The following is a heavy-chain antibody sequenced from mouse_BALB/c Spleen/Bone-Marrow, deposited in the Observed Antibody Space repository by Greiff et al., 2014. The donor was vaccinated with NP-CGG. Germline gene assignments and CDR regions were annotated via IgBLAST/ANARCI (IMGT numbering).Heavy chain of an antibody. Sequence: EVQLQQSGGGLVKPGGSLKLSCAASGFTFSDYYMYWVRQTPGRRLEWVATISDGGGYTYYPDSVWGRFTISRDNAKNNLYLQMSSLKSEDTSMYYCARSGERYGAMDYWGQGTSVTVFS. V-gene: IGHV5-4*02. CDR1: GFTFSDYY. CDR3: ARSGERYGAMDY. D-gene: IGHD2-10*02. CDR2: ISDGGGYT. J-gene: IGHJ4*01.